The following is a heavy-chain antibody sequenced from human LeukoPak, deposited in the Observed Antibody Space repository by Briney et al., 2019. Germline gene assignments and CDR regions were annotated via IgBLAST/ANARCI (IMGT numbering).Heavy chain of an antibody. CDR3: ARDPHYYGSGSYYKGYYYYYYMDV. J-gene: IGHJ6*03. Sequence: ASVKVSCKASGYTFTSYYMHWVRQAPGQGLEWMGIINPSGGSTSYAQKFQGGVTMTRDTSTSTVYMELSSLRSEDTAVYYCARDPHYYGSGSYYKGYYYYYYMDVWGKGTTVTVSS. D-gene: IGHD3-10*01. V-gene: IGHV1-46*01. CDR1: GYTFTSYY. CDR2: INPSGGST.